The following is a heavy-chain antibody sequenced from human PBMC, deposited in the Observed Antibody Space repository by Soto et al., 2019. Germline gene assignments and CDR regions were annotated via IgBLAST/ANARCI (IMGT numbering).Heavy chain of an antibody. V-gene: IGHV4-34*01. CDR3: ARDRIVGATRWFDP. D-gene: IGHD1-26*01. J-gene: IGHJ5*02. Sequence: QVQLQQWGAGLLKPSETLSLTCAVYGGSFSGYYWSWIRQPPGKGLEWIGEINHSGSTNYNPSLTSRVTXXVXTFXNQFSLKLSSVTAADTAVYYCARDRIVGATRWFDPWGQGTLVTVSS. CDR1: GGSFSGYY. CDR2: INHSGST.